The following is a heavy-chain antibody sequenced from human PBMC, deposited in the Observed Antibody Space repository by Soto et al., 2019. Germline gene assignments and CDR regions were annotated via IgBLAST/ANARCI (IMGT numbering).Heavy chain of an antibody. CDR1: GFTFSSYG. J-gene: IGHJ4*02. D-gene: IGHD1-26*01. Sequence: PGGSLRLSCAASGFTFSSYGMHWVRQAPGKGLEWVAVISYDGSNKYYADSVKGRFTISRDNSKNTLYLQMNSLRAEDTAVYYCAKDPSGSYGSDWGQGTLVTVSS. CDR2: ISYDGSNK. V-gene: IGHV3-30*18. CDR3: AKDPSGSYGSD.